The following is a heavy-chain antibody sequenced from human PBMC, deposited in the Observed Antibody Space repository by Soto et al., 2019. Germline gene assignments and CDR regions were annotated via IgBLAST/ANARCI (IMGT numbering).Heavy chain of an antibody. V-gene: IGHV5-10-1*01. J-gene: IGHJ4*02. D-gene: IGHD6-6*01. CDR1: VYSFSTYW. Sequence: GVSLRISGKGSVYSFSTYWISWVRQMRGKGVEWVGQIDPSDSYTNYSPSFRGHVTVSADKSINTAYLQWSSLKASDAAMYYCATRKYITSSGEXVYYFDSSGQGTLVPVSS. CDR3: ATRKYITSSGEXVYYFDS. CDR2: IDPSDSYT.